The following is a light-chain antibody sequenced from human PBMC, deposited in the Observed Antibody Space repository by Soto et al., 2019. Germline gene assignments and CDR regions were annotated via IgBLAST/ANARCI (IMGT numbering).Light chain of an antibody. Sequence: QSALTQPASVSGSTGQSVTISWTGTNHDVGGYKLVSWYQQHPGKVPKVVIYEGSKRPSGVSNRFSGSKSGNTASLTISGLQAEDEAYYYCWSYAGNTIFVFGGGTKLTVL. CDR1: NHDVGGYKL. CDR2: EGS. CDR3: WSYAGNTIFV. V-gene: IGLV2-23*03. J-gene: IGLJ2*01.